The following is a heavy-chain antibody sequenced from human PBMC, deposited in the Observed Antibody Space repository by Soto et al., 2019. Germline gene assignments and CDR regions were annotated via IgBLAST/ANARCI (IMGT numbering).Heavy chain of an antibody. Sequence: ASVKVSCKASGYTFTSYGISWVRQAPGQGLEWMGWISAYNGNTNYAQKLQGRVTMTTDTSTSTAYMELRSLRSDDTAVYYCARERYCSSTSCYIYYYYYGMDVWGQGTTVTVPS. J-gene: IGHJ6*02. D-gene: IGHD2-2*01. CDR2: ISAYNGNT. CDR1: GYTFTSYG. V-gene: IGHV1-18*04. CDR3: ARERYCSSTSCYIYYYYYGMDV.